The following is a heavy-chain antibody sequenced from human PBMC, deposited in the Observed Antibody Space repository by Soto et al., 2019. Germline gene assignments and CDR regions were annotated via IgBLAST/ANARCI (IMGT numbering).Heavy chain of an antibody. D-gene: IGHD2-2*01. CDR3: ARHDTKLDAFDI. V-gene: IGHV4-39*01. J-gene: IGHJ3*02. CDR1: GGSISSSSYY. Sequence: QLQLQESGPGLVKPSETLSLTCTVSGGSISSSSYYWGWIRQPPGKGLEWIGSIYYSGTTYYNPSLKSRVTISVDTSKNQFSLKLSSVTAADTAVYYCARHDTKLDAFDIWGQGTMVTVSS. CDR2: IYYSGTT.